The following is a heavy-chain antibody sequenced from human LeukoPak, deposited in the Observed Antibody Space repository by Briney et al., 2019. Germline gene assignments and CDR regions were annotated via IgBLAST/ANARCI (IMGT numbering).Heavy chain of an antibody. CDR2: ITNSGNSK. V-gene: IGHV3-48*01. CDR3: AKGSYYDFWSGYREYFQH. J-gene: IGHJ1*01. D-gene: IGHD3-3*01. CDR1: EFTFSSYS. Sequence: GSLRLSCAASEFTFSSYSMNWVRQAPGKGLEWVSYITNSGNSKSYADSVKGRFTISRDNTKNSLYLQMNSLRTEDTALYYCAKGSYYDFWSGYREYFQHWGQGTLVTVSS.